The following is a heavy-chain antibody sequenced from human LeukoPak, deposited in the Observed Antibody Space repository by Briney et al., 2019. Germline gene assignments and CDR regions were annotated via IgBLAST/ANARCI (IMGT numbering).Heavy chain of an antibody. J-gene: IGHJ4*02. Sequence: GGSLRLSCAASGFTFSSYWMSWVRQAPGKGLEWVANIKQDGSEKYYVDSVKGRFTISRDNAKNSLYLQMNSLRAEDTAVYYCARSGEGRIAVAGTPFDYWGQGTLVTVSS. V-gene: IGHV3-7*01. CDR1: GFTFSSYW. CDR3: ARSGEGRIAVAGTPFDY. D-gene: IGHD6-19*01. CDR2: IKQDGSEK.